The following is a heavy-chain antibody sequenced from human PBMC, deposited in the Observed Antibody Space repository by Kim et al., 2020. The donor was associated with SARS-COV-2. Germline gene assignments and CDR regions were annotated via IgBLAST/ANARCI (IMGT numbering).Heavy chain of an antibody. CDR1: GFTFSSYE. Sequence: GGSLRLSCAASGFTFSSYEMNWVRQAPGKGLEWVSYISSSGSTIYYADSVKGRFTISRDNAKNSLYLQMNSLRAEDTAVYYCARDLYYGSGSYSNWFDPWGQGTLVTVSS. V-gene: IGHV3-48*03. J-gene: IGHJ5*02. D-gene: IGHD3-10*01. CDR3: ARDLYYGSGSYSNWFDP. CDR2: ISSSGSTI.